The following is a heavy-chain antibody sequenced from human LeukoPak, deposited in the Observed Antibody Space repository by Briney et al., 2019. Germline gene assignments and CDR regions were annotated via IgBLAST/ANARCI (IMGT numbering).Heavy chain of an antibody. J-gene: IGHJ4*02. CDR2: INPSGGST. CDR3: ARESSAVAAGHY. V-gene: IGHV1-46*01. CDR1: GYTFTSYY. D-gene: IGHD6-19*01. Sequence: ASVKVSCKASGYTFTSYYIHWVRQAPGQGLEWMGIINPSGGSTSYAQKFQGRVTMSRDMSTNTVYMELSSLRSEDTAVHYCARESSAVAAGHYWGQGTLVTVSS.